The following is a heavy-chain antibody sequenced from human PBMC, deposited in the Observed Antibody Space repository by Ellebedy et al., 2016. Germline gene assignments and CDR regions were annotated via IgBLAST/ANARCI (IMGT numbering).Heavy chain of an antibody. Sequence: SETLSLTXAVYGGSFSGYYWTWIRQPPGKGLEWIGEINHRGSTNYNPSLKSRVTISVETSKNQFSLKLSSVTAADTAVYYCASRPNWYFDLWGRGTLVTVSS. CDR1: GGSFSGYY. V-gene: IGHV4-34*01. CDR2: INHRGST. CDR3: ASRPNWYFDL. J-gene: IGHJ2*01.